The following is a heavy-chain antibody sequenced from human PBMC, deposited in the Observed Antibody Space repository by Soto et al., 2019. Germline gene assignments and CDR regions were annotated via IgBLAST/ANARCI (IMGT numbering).Heavy chain of an antibody. V-gene: IGHV1-46*01. CDR1: GYTFTNHY. J-gene: IGHJ4*02. Sequence: QVQLVQSGAEVKKPGASVKVSCTASGYTFTNHYLHWVRQAPGQGLEWMGVINPNGGSTSYTQKFKGRVTMTRDTSTSTVYMELTSLRSEDTAVYYCARAPWDRVRGFKEFEYWGQGTLVTLSS. D-gene: IGHD3-10*01. CDR2: INPNGGST. CDR3: ARAPWDRVRGFKEFEY.